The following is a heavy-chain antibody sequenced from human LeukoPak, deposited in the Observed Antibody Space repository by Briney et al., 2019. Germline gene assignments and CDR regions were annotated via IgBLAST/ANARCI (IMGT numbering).Heavy chain of an antibody. CDR1: GFTFSSYA. V-gene: IGHV3-23*01. CDR3: AKALGPGYSSSWYSDY. J-gene: IGHJ4*02. CDR2: ISGSGGST. Sequence: GGSLRLSCAASGFTFSSYAMSWVRQAPGKGLEWVSAISGSGGSTYYADSVKGRFTISRDNSKNTLYLQMNSPRAEDTAVYYCAKALGPGYSSSWYSDYWGQGTLVTVSS. D-gene: IGHD6-13*01.